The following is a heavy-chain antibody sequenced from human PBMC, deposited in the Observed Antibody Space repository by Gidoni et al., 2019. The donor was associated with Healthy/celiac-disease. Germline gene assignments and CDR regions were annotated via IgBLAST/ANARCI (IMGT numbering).Heavy chain of an antibody. J-gene: IGHJ6*02. CDR2: IYPGDSDT. CDR3: ARCDYYDSSGYYLPGYYYGMDV. Sequence: EVQLVQSGAEVKKPGESLKISCKGSGYSFPSYWIVWVRQMPGKGLEWMGIIYPGDSDTRYSPSFQGQVTISADKSISTAYLQWSSLKASDTAMYYCARCDYYDSSGYYLPGYYYGMDVWGQGTTVTVSS. D-gene: IGHD3-22*01. V-gene: IGHV5-51*01. CDR1: GYSFPSYW.